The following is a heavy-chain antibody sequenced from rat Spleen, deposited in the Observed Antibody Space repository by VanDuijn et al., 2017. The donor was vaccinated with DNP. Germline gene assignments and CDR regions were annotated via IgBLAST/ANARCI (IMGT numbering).Heavy chain of an antibody. CDR3: ARPDF. Sequence: EVQLVESGGGLVQPGRSLKLSCVASGFTFNNYWMTWIRQVPGKGLDWVASITSSGGNTYYPDSVKGRFTISRDNAKNTLYLQMNSLRSEDTATYYCARPDFWGPGTMVTVSS. CDR1: GFTFNNYW. V-gene: IGHV5-31*01. J-gene: IGHJ1*01. CDR2: ITSSGGNT.